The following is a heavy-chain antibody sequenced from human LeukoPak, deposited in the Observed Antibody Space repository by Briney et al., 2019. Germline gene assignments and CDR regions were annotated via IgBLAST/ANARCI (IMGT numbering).Heavy chain of an antibody. Sequence: GGSLRLSCAASGCTFSIYGMHWVRQAPGKGLEWVAVISYDGSNKYYADSVKGRFTISRDHSKNTLYLQMNSLRAEDTALYYCAKHLWKYQLRTLDYWGQGTLVTVSS. J-gene: IGHJ4*02. V-gene: IGHV3-30*18. CDR3: AKHLWKYQLRTLDY. CDR1: GCTFSIYG. D-gene: IGHD2-2*01. CDR2: ISYDGSNK.